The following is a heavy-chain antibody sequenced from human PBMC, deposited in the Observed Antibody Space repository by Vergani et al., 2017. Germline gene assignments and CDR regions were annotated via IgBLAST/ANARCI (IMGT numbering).Heavy chain of an antibody. J-gene: IGHJ1*01. CDR1: GGSISSGSYY. V-gene: IGHV4-61*02. CDR2: IYTSGST. Sequence: QVQLQESGPGLVKPSQTLSLTCTVSGGSISSGSYYWSWLRQPAGKGLGGIGRIYTSGSTNYNPSLKSRVTISVDTSKNQFSLKLSSVTAADTAVYYCARDRGGSSWYDAEYFQHWGQGTLVTVSS. CDR3: ARDRGGSSWYDAEYFQH. D-gene: IGHD6-13*01.